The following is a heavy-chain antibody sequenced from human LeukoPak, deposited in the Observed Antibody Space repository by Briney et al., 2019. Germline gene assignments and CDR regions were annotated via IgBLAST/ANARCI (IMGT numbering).Heavy chain of an antibody. D-gene: IGHD2-15*01. CDR1: GFTFRAYA. V-gene: IGHV3-23*01. J-gene: IGHJ4*02. CDR2: ISASGDTT. CDR3: ALGYCSGGDCYAKPYYFDH. Sequence: GGSLRLSCAASGFTFRAYAMSWVRQAPGKGLEWVSLISASGDTTYYADSVKGRLTISRDNSRNTLYLQMSSLRAEDTAVYYCALGYCSGGDCYAKPYYFDHWGQGTLVTVSS.